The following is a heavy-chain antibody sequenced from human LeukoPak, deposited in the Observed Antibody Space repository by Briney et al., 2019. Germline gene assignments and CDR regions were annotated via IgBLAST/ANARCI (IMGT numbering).Heavy chain of an antibody. J-gene: IGHJ5*02. V-gene: IGHV4-38-2*02. CDR3: ARFGTRDNCCHPGVDT. CDR2: MFHSGDT. D-gene: IGHD1-1*01. CDR1: GYSLSSGFY. Sequence: PSETLSPTCTVSGYSLSSGFYWGWIRQPPGKGLEWIATMFHSGDTYYNPSLESRVTISMDTSKNQFSLRLNSVTAADTALYYCARFGTRDNCCHPGVDTWGQGTPVTVSS.